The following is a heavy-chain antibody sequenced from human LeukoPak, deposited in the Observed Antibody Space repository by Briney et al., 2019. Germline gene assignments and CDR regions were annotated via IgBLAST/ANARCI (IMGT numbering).Heavy chain of an antibody. CDR3: ARVKGVRGVIPNWFDP. D-gene: IGHD3-10*01. CDR2: MYINGST. V-gene: IGHV4-61*02. CDR1: GGSISSGSYY. J-gene: IGHJ5*02. Sequence: PSETLSLTCTVSGGSISSGSYYWSWIRQPAGKGLEWIGRMYINGSTNYNPSLKSRVSISVGTSKNQFSLKLSSVTAADTAVYYCARVKGVRGVIPNWFDPWGQGTLVTVSS.